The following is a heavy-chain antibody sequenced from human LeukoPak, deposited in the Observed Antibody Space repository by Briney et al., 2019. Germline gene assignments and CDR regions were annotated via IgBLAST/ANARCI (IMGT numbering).Heavy chain of an antibody. V-gene: IGHV4-61*02. CDR3: ARGQRYYYDSSGYNWFDP. D-gene: IGHD3-22*01. J-gene: IGHJ5*02. CDR2: IYTSGST. Sequence: SETLSLTCTVSGGSISSGRDCWSWIRHPAGTGLEWIGRIYTSGSTHYNPSLKSRVTISVEPSKNQFCLKLSSVPAADTAVYYCARGQRYYYDSSGYNWFDPWGQGTLVTVSS. CDR1: GGSISSGRDC.